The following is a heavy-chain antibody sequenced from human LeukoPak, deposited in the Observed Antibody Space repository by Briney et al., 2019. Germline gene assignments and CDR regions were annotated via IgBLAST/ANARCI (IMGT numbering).Heavy chain of an antibody. CDR3: GRDFYSSSGMEV. V-gene: IGHV3-30-3*01. Sequence: GGSLRLSCAASGFTFSSYAMHWVRQAPGKGLEWVAVISYDGSNKYYADSVKGRFTISRDNSKNTLYLQMNSLRAEDTAVCYCGRDFYSSSGMEVWGQGTTVTVSS. CDR1: GFTFSSYA. CDR2: ISYDGSNK. D-gene: IGHD6-6*01. J-gene: IGHJ6*02.